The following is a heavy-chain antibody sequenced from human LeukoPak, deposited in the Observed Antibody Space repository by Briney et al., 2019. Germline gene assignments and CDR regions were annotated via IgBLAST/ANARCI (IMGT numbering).Heavy chain of an antibody. V-gene: IGHV1-2*04. D-gene: IGHD6-19*01. Sequence: ASVKVSCKASGYTLTDYYMHWVRQAPGQGLEWMGRINPNSGGTNYAQKFQGWVTMTRDTSISTAYMELSRLRSDDTAVYYCARGQGSSGWYDYWGQGTLVTVSS. CDR2: INPNSGGT. CDR1: GYTLTDYY. J-gene: IGHJ4*02. CDR3: ARGQGSSGWYDY.